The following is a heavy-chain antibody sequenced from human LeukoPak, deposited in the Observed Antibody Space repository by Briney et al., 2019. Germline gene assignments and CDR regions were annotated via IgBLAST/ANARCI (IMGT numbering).Heavy chain of an antibody. Sequence: GGSLRLSCAASGFTFSSYAMHWVRQAPGKGLEWVAVISYDGSNKYYADSVKGRFTISRDNSKNTLYLQMNSLRAEDTAVYYCARDLMDYGDYLKGYYYYYGMDVWGQGTTVTVSS. CDR1: GFTFSSYA. CDR2: ISYDGSNK. CDR3: ARDLMDYGDYLKGYYYYYGMDV. D-gene: IGHD4-17*01. J-gene: IGHJ6*02. V-gene: IGHV3-30*04.